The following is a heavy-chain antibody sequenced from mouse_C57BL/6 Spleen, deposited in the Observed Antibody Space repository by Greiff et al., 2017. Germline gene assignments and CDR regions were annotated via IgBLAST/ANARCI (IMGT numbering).Heavy chain of an antibody. D-gene: IGHD2-1*01. CDR2: IDPSDSYT. J-gene: IGHJ3*01. CDR3: AKSLPGNACFAY. CDR1: GYTFTSYG. V-gene: IGHV1-59*01. Sequence: QVQLQQPGAELVRPGTSVTLSCKASGYTFTSYGMHWVKQTPGQGLEWIGVIDPSDSYTNYNQKFKGKATLTVDTSSSTAYMQLSSLSSEDSAVYYCAKSLPGNACFAYWGQGTLVTVSA.